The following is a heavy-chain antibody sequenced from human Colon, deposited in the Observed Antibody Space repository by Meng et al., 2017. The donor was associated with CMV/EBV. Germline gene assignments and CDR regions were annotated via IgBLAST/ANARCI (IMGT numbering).Heavy chain of an antibody. V-gene: IGHV3-23*03. CDR2: INGGIGLTT. D-gene: IGHD6-6*01. J-gene: IGHJ4*02. Sequence: GESLKTSCAASGFSFSTFGMTWVRQAPGKGLEWVALINGGIGLTTYYGDSVKGRFTVSRDNSKNTLYLQMSSLRDDDTAMYYCVRGSDFDNWGQGTLVTVSS. CDR1: GFSFSTFG. CDR3: VRGSDFDN.